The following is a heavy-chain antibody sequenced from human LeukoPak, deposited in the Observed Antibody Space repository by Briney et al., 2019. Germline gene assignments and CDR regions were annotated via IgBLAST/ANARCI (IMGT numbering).Heavy chain of an antibody. CDR1: GFTFSTYN. V-gene: IGHV3-21*01. J-gene: IGHJ6*03. Sequence: PGGSLRLSCAASGFTFSTYNMNWVRQAPGKGLEWVSSISGSSSYIYYADAVKGRFTISRDNAKKSMYLQMNSLRAEDTAVYYCARDLLGYNYHYMDVWGNGTTVTVSS. CDR3: ARDLLGYNYHYMDV. CDR2: ISGSSSYI. D-gene: IGHD2-15*01.